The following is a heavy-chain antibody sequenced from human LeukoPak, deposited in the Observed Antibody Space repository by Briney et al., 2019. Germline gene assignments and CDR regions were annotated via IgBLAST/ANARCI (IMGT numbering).Heavy chain of an antibody. Sequence: ASVKVSCKTSGYTFSCYGISWARQAPGQGLEWMGCIIGYSDNTKYAQNLRGRVTMTTDTSTSTAYMELRSLTSDDTAVYYCARGHYYDSSGYYHFDYWGQGTLVTVSS. V-gene: IGHV1-18*01. J-gene: IGHJ4*02. CDR3: ARGHYYDSSGYYHFDY. CDR2: IIGYSDNT. D-gene: IGHD3-22*01. CDR1: GYTFSCYG.